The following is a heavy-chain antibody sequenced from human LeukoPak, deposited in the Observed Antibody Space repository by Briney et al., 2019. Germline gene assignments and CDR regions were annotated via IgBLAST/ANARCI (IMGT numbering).Heavy chain of an antibody. CDR2: INHSGST. Sequence: ESGPTLVNPSDTLSLTCTVSGGSISSGDYYWSWIRQPPGKGLEWIGEINHSGSTNYNPSLKSRVTISVDTSKNQFSLKLSSVTAADTAVYYCARARRGYSYGLDYWGQGTLVTVSS. CDR1: GGSISSGDYY. CDR3: ARARRGYSYGLDY. V-gene: IGHV4-39*07. J-gene: IGHJ4*02. D-gene: IGHD5-18*01.